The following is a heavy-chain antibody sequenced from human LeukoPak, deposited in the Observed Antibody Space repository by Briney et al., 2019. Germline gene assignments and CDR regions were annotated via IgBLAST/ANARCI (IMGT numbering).Heavy chain of an antibody. V-gene: IGHV5-51*01. Sequence: GESLKISCKGSGCSFTSYWIGWVRQMPGKGLEWMGIIYPGDSDTRYSPSLQGQVTISADKSISTAYLQWSSLKASDTAMYYRARTPVAGESSGWSDAFDIWGQGTMVTVSS. D-gene: IGHD6-19*01. CDR1: GCSFTSYW. J-gene: IGHJ3*02. CDR2: IYPGDSDT. CDR3: ARTPVAGESSGWSDAFDI.